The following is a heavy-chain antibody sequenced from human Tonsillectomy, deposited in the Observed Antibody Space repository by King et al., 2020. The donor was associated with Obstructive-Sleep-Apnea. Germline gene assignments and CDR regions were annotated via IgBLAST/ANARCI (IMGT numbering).Heavy chain of an antibody. CDR2: IYYSGST. CDR1: GGSISSYY. D-gene: IGHD6-6*01. CDR3: ATSSIAAAYYYSGMDV. V-gene: IGHV4-59*08. J-gene: IGHJ6*02. Sequence: QLQESGPGLVKPSETLSLTCTVSGGSISSYYWSWIRQPPGKGLEWIGYIYYSGSTNYNPSLKSRVTISVDTSKNQFSLKLSSVTAADPAVYYCATSSIAAAYYYSGMDVWGQGTTVTVSS.